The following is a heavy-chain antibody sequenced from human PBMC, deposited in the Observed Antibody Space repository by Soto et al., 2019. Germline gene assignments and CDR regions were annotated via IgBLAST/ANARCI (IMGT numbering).Heavy chain of an antibody. Sequence: QSGGSLRLSCAASGFTFSSYGMHWVRQAPGKGLEWVAVISYDGSNKYYADSVKGRFTISRDNSKNTLYLQMNSLRAEDTAVYYCAKPDFPYCSGGSCLGLNWFDPWGQGTLVTVSS. CDR2: ISYDGSNK. D-gene: IGHD2-15*01. CDR3: AKPDFPYCSGGSCLGLNWFDP. J-gene: IGHJ5*02. V-gene: IGHV3-30*18. CDR1: GFTFSSYG.